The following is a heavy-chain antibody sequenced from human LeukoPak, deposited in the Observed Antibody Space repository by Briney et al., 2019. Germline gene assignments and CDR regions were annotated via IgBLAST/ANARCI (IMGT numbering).Heavy chain of an antibody. CDR3: ARDRVRGGIIHFDY. J-gene: IGHJ4*02. CDR2: LSYDGGSK. D-gene: IGHD3-10*01. CDR1: GFTLSSYC. V-gene: IGHV3-30*02. Sequence: HGGSVRLSCAASGFTLSSYCMHGVRHSPAKGLEWGTFLSYDGGSKNYAHTVKGRFTISRDNSNNTLYLQMNRLRAEDTALYYCARDRVRGGIIHFDYWGQGTLVTVSS.